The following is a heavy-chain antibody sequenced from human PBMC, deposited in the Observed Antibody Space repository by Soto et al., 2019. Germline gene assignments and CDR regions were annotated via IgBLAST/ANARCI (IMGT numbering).Heavy chain of an antibody. Sequence: GGSLRLSCAASGFTFSDYYIHWIPRAPGKGLEWISYISGNGEIIQYAASARGRFTISRDNAENSVYLEMDSLRAEDTALYYCARDVDADFRTDFDYWGRGTLVTVSS. CDR1: GFTFSDYY. CDR2: ISGNGEII. J-gene: IGHJ4*02. CDR3: ARDVDADFRTDFDY. D-gene: IGHD4-17*01. V-gene: IGHV3-11*01.